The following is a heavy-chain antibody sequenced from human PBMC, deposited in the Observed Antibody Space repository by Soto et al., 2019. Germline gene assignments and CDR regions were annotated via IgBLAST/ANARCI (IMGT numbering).Heavy chain of an antibody. J-gene: IGHJ6*02. Sequence: SETLSLTCTVPGGSISSGGYYWSWIRQHPGKGLEWIGYIYYSGSTYYNPSLKSRVTISVDTSKNQFSLKLSSVTAADTAVYYCATRSSYYNGMDVWGQGTTVTVSS. D-gene: IGHD6-13*01. CDR3: ATRSSYYNGMDV. V-gene: IGHV4-31*03. CDR2: IYYSGST. CDR1: GGSISSGGYY.